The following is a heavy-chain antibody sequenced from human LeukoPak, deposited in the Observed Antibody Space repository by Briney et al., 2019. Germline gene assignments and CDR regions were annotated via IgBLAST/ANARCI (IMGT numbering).Heavy chain of an antibody. CDR1: GFTSSSYT. V-gene: IGHV3-48*02. J-gene: IGHJ4*02. D-gene: IGHD3-16*01. CDR2: ISPSSSMM. CDR3: ASRWGFDD. Sequence: PGGSLRLSCSASGFTSSSYTMNWIRQAPGKGLEWVSSISPSSSMMHYADSVRGRFTISRDNAKNSLYLQMNSLRDEDTAVYYCASRWGFDDWGQGTLVTVSS.